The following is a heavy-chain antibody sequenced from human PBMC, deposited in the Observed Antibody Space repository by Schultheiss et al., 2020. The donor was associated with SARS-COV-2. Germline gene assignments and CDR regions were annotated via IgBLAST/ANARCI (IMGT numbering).Heavy chain of an antibody. CDR2: IDPSDSYT. V-gene: IGHV5-10-1*01. J-gene: IGHJ4*02. Sequence: ETLSLTCTVSGGSISSYYWSWIRQPPGKGLEWMGRIDPSDSYTNYSPSFQGHVTISADKSISTAYLQWSSLKASDTAMYYCARLNDFWGTDYWGQGTLVTVSS. CDR3: ARLNDFWGTDY. D-gene: IGHD3-3*01. CDR1: GGSISSYY.